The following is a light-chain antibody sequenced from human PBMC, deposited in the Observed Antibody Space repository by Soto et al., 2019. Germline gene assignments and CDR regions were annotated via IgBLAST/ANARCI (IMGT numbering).Light chain of an antibody. Sequence: EIVLTQSPGALSLSPGERATLSCRASQSVSSGSLAWYQQKPGQAPRLLIYAASARATGIPDRFSGSGSGTDFTLTFSRLEPEDFAVYYCQQYHSSPRTFGQGTKVDIK. J-gene: IGKJ1*01. CDR2: AAS. CDR3: QQYHSSPRT. CDR1: QSVSSGS. V-gene: IGKV3-20*01.